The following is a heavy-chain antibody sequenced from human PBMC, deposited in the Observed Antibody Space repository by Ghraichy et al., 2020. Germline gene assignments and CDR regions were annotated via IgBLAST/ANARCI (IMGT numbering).Heavy chain of an antibody. J-gene: IGHJ6*02. CDR2: INSDGSST. CDR1: GFTFSSYW. Sequence: GGSLRLSCAASGFTFSSYWMHWVRQAPGKGLVWVSRINSDGSSTSYADSVKGRFTISRDNAKNTLYLQMNSLRAEDTAVYYCARDLSTFQWWLLMEYGMDGWGQGTTVTVSS. D-gene: IGHD3-22*01. V-gene: IGHV3-74*01. CDR3: ARDLSTFQWWLLMEYGMDG.